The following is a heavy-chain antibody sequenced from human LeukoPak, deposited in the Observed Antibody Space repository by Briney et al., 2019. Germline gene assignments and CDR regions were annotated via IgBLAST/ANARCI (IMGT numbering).Heavy chain of an antibody. CDR2: IISSGSTI. J-gene: IGHJ4*02. V-gene: IGHV3-11*01. CDR3: AREERSHVGY. CDR1: GFTFSDYY. Sequence: PGGSRRLSWAAAGFTFSDYYISWIRQAPGKGREWVSYIISSGSTIFYADSVKGRFTISRDNAKNSLYLQMNSLRAEDTAVYYCAREERSHVGYWGQGTLVTVSS.